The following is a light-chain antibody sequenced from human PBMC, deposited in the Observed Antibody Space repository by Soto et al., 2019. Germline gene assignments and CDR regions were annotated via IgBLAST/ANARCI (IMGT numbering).Light chain of an antibody. CDR2: DAS. CDR3: QQYISYPYT. J-gene: IGKJ2*01. Sequence: DIQMTQSPSTLSASVGDRVTIACRASQNIGTKLAWYQQKPGKAPKLLIFDASDLESGVPSRFSGSGSGTEFSLTISSLQPDDLATYYCQQYISYPYTFGQGTKLEIK. V-gene: IGKV1-5*01. CDR1: QNIGTK.